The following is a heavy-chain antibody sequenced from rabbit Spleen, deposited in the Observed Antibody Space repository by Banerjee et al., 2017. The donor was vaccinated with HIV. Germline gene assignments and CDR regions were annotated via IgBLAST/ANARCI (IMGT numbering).Heavy chain of an antibody. D-gene: IGHD4-1*01. Sequence: QSLEESGGDLVKPGASLTLTCTASGVSFSISSYMCWVRQAPGKGLEWIACINVATGKGVYANWAKGRFTISKTSSTTVTLQMPSLTAADTATYFCARDLAGPIGWNFNLWGPGTLVTVS. CDR1: GVSFSISSY. J-gene: IGHJ4*01. V-gene: IGHV1S40*01. CDR3: ARDLAGPIGWNFNL. CDR2: INVATGKG.